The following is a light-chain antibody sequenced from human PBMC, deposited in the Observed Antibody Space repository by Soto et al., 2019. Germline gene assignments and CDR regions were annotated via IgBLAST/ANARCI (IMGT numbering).Light chain of an antibody. CDR3: EAWDGSLNVVL. J-gene: IGLJ2*01. CDR2: SNN. Sequence: QSVLTQPPSASGTPGQRVTISCSGSNSNIGTNTVNWYQHLPGSAPKLLIYSNNQRPSGVPDRSSGSKSGTSASLAISGLQPDYEADYYCEAWDGSLNVVLFGGGTKVTVL. CDR1: NSNIGTNT. V-gene: IGLV1-44*01.